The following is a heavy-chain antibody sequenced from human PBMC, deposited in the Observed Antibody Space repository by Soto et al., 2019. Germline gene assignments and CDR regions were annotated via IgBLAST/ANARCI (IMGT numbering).Heavy chain of an antibody. J-gene: IGHJ5*02. V-gene: IGHV4-31*03. Sequence: QVQLQESGPGLVEPSQTLSLTCTVSGGSISGEGYYWSWIRQYSGRGLEWIGYIHYSGSTYYNPSRKSGVTISVGTAKTQFFLKLGSVTAADTAVYFCSRAWTATAGWANWFDRWGQGTLVTVSS. CDR3: SRAWTATAGWANWFDR. CDR1: GGSISGEGYY. D-gene: IGHD6-13*01. CDR2: IHYSGST.